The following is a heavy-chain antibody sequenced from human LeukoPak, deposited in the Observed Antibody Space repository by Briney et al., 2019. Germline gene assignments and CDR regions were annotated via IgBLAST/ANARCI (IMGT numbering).Heavy chain of an antibody. D-gene: IGHD3-3*01. CDR2: IYYSGST. J-gene: IGHJ4*02. Sequence: SETLSLTCTVSGGSISSSSYYWGWIRQPPVKGLEWVGSIYYSGSTYYNPSLKSRVTISVDTSKNQFSLKLSSVTAADTAVYYCARHDTIFGVVIDYWGQGTLVTVSS. V-gene: IGHV4-39*01. CDR3: ARHDTIFGVVIDY. CDR1: GGSISSSSYY.